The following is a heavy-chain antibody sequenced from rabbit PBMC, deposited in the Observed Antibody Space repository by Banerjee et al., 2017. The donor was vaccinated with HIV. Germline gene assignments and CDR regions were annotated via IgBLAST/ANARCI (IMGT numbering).Heavy chain of an antibody. Sequence: QSLEESGGDLVKPGASLTLTCTASGFSFSSSYDMCWVRQAPGKGLELIACIYTSSGSTYYASWAKGRFTISKTSSTTVTLQMTSLTAADTATYFCARGAGYAGYFYVIHYFNLWGQGTLVTVS. J-gene: IGHJ4*01. V-gene: IGHV1S40*01. CDR1: GFSFSSSYD. CDR2: IYTSSGST. CDR3: ARGAGYAGYFYVIHYFNL. D-gene: IGHD7-1*01.